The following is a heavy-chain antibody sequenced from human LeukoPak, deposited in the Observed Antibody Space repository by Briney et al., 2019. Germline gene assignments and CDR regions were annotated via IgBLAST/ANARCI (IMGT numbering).Heavy chain of an antibody. D-gene: IGHD2-8*01. CDR3: ARVDIVLMVYAFDY. Sequence: NPGGSLRLSCAASGFTFSSYSMNWVRQAPGRGLECVSSISSSSSYIYYADSVKGRFTISRDNAKNSLYLQMNSLRAEDTAVYYCARVDIVLMVYAFDYWGQGTLVTVSS. V-gene: IGHV3-21*01. CDR2: ISSSSSYI. CDR1: GFTFSSYS. J-gene: IGHJ4*02.